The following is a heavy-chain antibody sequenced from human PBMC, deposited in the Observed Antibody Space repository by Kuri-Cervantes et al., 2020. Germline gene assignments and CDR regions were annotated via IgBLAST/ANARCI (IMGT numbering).Heavy chain of an antibody. CDR2: IWFDGRNK. D-gene: IGHD5-18*01. CDR3: AREWDPDTAMVNGGAFDI. J-gene: IGHJ3*02. CDR1: GFTFSSYG. V-gene: IGHV3-33*01. Sequence: GESLKISCEASGFTFSSYGMHWVRQAPGKGLEWVAIIWFDGRNKYYRDSVKGRFTISRDNSKNTLYLQMNSLRAEDTAVYYCAREWDPDTAMVNGGAFDIWGQGTMVTVSS.